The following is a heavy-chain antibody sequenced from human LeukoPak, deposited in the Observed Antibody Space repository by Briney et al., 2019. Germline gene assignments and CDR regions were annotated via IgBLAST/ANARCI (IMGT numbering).Heavy chain of an antibody. Sequence: GGSLRLSCAASGFTFSSYGMHWVRQAPGKGLEWAAVISYDGTNKYYADSVKGRFIMSRDNSKNTLYLQMNSLRAEDTAVYYCAKDPSTVTTGVFDIWGQGTMVSVSS. J-gene: IGHJ3*02. D-gene: IGHD4-17*01. CDR3: AKDPSTVTTGVFDI. CDR1: GFTFSSYG. V-gene: IGHV3-30*18. CDR2: ISYDGTNK.